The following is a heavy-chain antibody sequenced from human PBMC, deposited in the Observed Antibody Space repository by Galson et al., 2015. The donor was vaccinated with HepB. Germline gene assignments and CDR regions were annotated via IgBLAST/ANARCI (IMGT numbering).Heavy chain of an antibody. Sequence: SVKVSCKASGYTFTSYAMHWVRQAPGQRLEWMGWINVGNGNTKYSQKFQGRVTITRDTSASTAYMELSSLRSEDTAVYYCATNLWFAITYGMDVWGQGTTDTVSS. CDR3: ATNLWFAITYGMDV. CDR2: INVGNGNT. D-gene: IGHD3-10*01. J-gene: IGHJ6*02. CDR1: GYTFTSYA. V-gene: IGHV1-3*01.